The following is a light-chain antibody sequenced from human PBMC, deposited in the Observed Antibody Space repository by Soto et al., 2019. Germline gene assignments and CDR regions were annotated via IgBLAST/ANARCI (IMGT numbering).Light chain of an antibody. J-gene: IGLJ3*02. CDR2: DDS. V-gene: IGLV3-21*02. CDR1: NIGNKS. Sequence: SYELTQPPSVSVAPGQTARITCGGNNIGNKSVHWYQQKPRQAPVLVVYDDSDRPSGIPERFSGSNSGNTATLTISRVEAGDEADYYCQVWDSSSDPQVFGGGTKLTVL. CDR3: QVWDSSSDPQV.